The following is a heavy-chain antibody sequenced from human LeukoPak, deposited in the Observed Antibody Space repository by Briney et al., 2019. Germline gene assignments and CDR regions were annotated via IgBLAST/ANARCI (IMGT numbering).Heavy chain of an antibody. CDR2: MNPNSGNT. D-gene: IGHD3-3*01. CDR1: GYTFTSYD. V-gene: IGHV1-8*03. CDR3: ATLANYDFWSGYHDAFDI. Sequence: ASVKVSCKASGYTFTSYDINWVRQATGQGLEWMGWMNPNSGNTGYAQKFQGRVTITRNTSISTAYMELSSLRSEDTAVYYCATLANYDFWSGYHDAFDIWGQGTMVTVSS. J-gene: IGHJ3*02.